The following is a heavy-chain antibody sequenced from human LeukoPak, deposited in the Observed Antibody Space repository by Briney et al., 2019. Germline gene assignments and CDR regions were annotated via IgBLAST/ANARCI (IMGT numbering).Heavy chain of an antibody. V-gene: IGHV3-49*04. Sequence: PGGSLKLSCSASGFTFSASAIHWVRQASGKGLEWVGHIRSKPYGGTTECAASVKGRFTIARDDSKSIAYLQMNSLKTEDTGVYYCNTGGNNYYYGMDVWGQGTTVTVSS. CDR1: GFTFSASA. CDR3: NTGGNNYYYGMDV. CDR2: IRSKPYGGTT. J-gene: IGHJ6*02. D-gene: IGHD1/OR15-1a*01.